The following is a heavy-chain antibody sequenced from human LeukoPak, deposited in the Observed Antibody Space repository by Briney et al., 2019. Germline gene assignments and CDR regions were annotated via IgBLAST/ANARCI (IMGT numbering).Heavy chain of an antibody. J-gene: IGHJ6*03. D-gene: IGHD2-2*01. CDR3: ARVGVVPASMRYYYYYMDV. V-gene: IGHV4-59*01. Sequence: SETLSLTCTVSGGSISSYYWSWIRQPPGKGLEWIGYIYYSGSTNYNPSLKSRVTISVDTSKNQFSLKLNSVTAADTAVYYCARVGVVPASMRYYYYYMDVWGKGTTVTVSS. CDR1: GGSISSYY. CDR2: IYYSGST.